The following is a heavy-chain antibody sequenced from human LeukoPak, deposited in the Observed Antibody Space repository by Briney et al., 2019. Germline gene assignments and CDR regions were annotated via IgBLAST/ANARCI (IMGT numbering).Heavy chain of an antibody. V-gene: IGHV3-30*18. CDR1: GFTFSSYG. CDR3: AKSLIVVVYDAFDI. Sequence: PGRSLRLSCAASGFTFSSYGMHWVRQAPGKGLEWVAVISYDGSNKYYADSVKGRFTISRDNSKNTLYLQMNSLRAEDTVVYYCAKSLIVVVYDAFDIWGQGTMVTVSS. J-gene: IGHJ3*02. CDR2: ISYDGSNK. D-gene: IGHD3-22*01.